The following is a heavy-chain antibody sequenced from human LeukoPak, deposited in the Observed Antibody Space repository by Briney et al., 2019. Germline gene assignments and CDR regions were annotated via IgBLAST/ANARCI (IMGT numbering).Heavy chain of an antibody. J-gene: IGHJ3*02. CDR1: GFTFSSYS. CDR3: AKSNGYGLVDI. D-gene: IGHD3-10*01. Sequence: GSLRPSCAASGFTFSSYSMNWVRQAPGKGLEWIGNIFYSGSTYYSPSLKSRVTISLDTSRNQFSLKLNSVTAADTAVYYCAKSNGYGLVDIWGQGTMVTVSS. CDR2: IFYSGST. V-gene: IGHV4-59*12.